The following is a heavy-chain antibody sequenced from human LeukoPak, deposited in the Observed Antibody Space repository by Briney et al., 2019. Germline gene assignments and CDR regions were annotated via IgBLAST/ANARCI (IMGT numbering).Heavy chain of an antibody. CDR2: INHSGST. V-gene: IGHV4-34*01. CDR3: ARADQGCIDY. CDR1: GGSFSGYY. J-gene: IGHJ4*02. D-gene: IGHD2-15*01. Sequence: SETLSLTCAVYGGSFSGYYWSWIRQPPGKGLEWIGEINHSGSTNYNPSLKSRVTISVDTSKNQFSLKLSSVTAADTAVYYCARADQGCIDYWGQGTLVTVSS.